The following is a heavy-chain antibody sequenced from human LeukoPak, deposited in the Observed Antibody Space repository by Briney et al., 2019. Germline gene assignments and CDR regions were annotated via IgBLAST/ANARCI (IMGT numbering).Heavy chain of an antibody. J-gene: IGHJ1*01. D-gene: IGHD3-22*01. V-gene: IGHV3-21*01. Sequence: GGSLRLSCAASGFTFSSYSMNWVRQAPGKGLEWVSSISSSSSYIYYADSVKGRFTISRDNAKNSLYLQMNSLRAEDTAVYYCARDGRDSSGYYYVSQSTEYFQHWGQGTLVTVSS. CDR2: ISSSSSYI. CDR3: ARDGRDSSGYYYVSQSTEYFQH. CDR1: GFTFSSYS.